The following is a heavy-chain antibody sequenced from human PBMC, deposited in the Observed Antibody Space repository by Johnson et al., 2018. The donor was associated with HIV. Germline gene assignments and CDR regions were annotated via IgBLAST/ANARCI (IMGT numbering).Heavy chain of an antibody. CDR3: AKDRYSSSSVGAFDI. Sequence: VQLVESGGGLVQPGRSLRLSCAASGFTFDDYAMHWVRQAPGKGLEWVSGISWNSGSIGYVDSVKGRFTISRDNAKNSLYLQMNSLRAEDTALYYCAKDRYSSSSVGAFDIWGQGTMVTVSS. V-gene: IGHV3-9*01. CDR1: GFTFDDYA. CDR2: ISWNSGSI. D-gene: IGHD6-6*01. J-gene: IGHJ3*02.